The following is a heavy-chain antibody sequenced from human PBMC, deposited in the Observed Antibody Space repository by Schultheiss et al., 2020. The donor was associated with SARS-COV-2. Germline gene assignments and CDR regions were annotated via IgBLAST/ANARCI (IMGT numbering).Heavy chain of an antibody. CDR3: ARAGIAARHSYYYGMDV. CDR2: ISYDGSNK. CDR1: GFTFSSYA. V-gene: IGHV3-30*07. J-gene: IGHJ6*02. D-gene: IGHD6-6*01. Sequence: GGSLRLSCAASGFTFSSYAMHWVRQAPGKGLEWVAVISYDGSNKYYADSVKGRFTISRDNSKNTLYLQMNSLRAEDTAVYYCARAGIAARHSYYYGMDVWGQGTTVTVSS.